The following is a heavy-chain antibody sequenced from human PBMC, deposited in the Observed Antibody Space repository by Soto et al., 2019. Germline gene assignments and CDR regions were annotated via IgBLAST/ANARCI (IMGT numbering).Heavy chain of an antibody. V-gene: IGHV3-11*01. J-gene: IGHJ6*01. CDR1: GFTFIDYY. Sequence: RLSCAASGFTFIDYYMSWIRQAPGNGLEWVSYISSSGSTIYYADSVKGRFTISRDNAKNSLYLQMNSLRAEDTAVYYCATEYCSSTSCYGYYYYGMEVWGQGTTVTVSS. CDR2: ISSSGSTI. D-gene: IGHD2-2*01. CDR3: ATEYCSSTSCYGYYYYGMEV.